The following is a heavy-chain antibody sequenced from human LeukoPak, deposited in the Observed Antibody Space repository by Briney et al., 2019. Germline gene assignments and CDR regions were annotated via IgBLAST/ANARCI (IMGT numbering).Heavy chain of an antibody. Sequence: GGSLRLSCAASGFTFSSYGMHWVRQAPGKGLEWVAVIWYDGSNKYYADSVKGRFTISRDNSKNTLYLQMNSLRAEGTAVYYCAREGNYYDSSGYYFFFDYWGQGTLVTVSS. CDR1: GFTFSSYG. V-gene: IGHV3-33*01. J-gene: IGHJ4*02. CDR2: IWYDGSNK. D-gene: IGHD3-22*01. CDR3: AREGNYYDSSGYYFFFDY.